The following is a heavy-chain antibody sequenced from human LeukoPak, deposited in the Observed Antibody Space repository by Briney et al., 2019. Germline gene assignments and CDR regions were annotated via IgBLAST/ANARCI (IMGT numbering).Heavy chain of an antibody. Sequence: GSLRLSCAASGFTFSSYSMNWVRQPPGKGLEWIGEINHSGSTNYNPSLKSRVTISVGTSKNQFSLKLSSVTAADTAVYYCARVKSLSYDYVWGSYRPYFDYWGQGTLVTVSS. CDR3: ARVKSLSYDYVWGSYRPYFDY. D-gene: IGHD3-16*02. V-gene: IGHV4-34*01. CDR2: INHSGST. J-gene: IGHJ4*02. CDR1: GFTFSSYS.